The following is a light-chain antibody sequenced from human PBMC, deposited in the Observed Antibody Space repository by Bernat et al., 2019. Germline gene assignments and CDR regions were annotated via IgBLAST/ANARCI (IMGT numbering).Light chain of an antibody. CDR1: SGSIASNY. CDR2: EDN. Sequence: NFMLTQPHSVSESPGKTVTISCTRSSGSIASNYVQWYQQRPGSAPTTVIYEDNQRPSGVPDRFSGSIDSSSNFASLTISGLKTEDEADYYCQSYDSSKWVFGGGTKLTVL. CDR3: QSYDSSKWV. V-gene: IGLV6-57*04. J-gene: IGLJ3*02.